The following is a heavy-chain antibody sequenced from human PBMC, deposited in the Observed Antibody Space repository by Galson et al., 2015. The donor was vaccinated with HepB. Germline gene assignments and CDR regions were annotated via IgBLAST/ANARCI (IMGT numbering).Heavy chain of an antibody. CDR2: IIPTFDTT. V-gene: IGHV1-69*13. D-gene: IGHD3-16*02. J-gene: IGHJ4*02. Sequence: SVKVSCKASGGTFSNYAINWVRQAPGQGLEWMGGIIPTFDTTYYAQKFQGRVRITADESTTTANMELSSLRSEDTAVYYCAREHYEYVWGNYRPQRMYYFDYWGQGTLVTVSS. CDR3: AREHYEYVWGNYRPQRMYYFDY. CDR1: GGTFSNYA.